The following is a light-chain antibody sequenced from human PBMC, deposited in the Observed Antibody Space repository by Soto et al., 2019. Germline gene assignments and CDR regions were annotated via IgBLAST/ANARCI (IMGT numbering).Light chain of an antibody. CDR3: QSYDSSLSAL. CDR2: GNS. V-gene: IGLV1-40*01. J-gene: IGLJ3*02. CDR1: SSNIGAGYD. Sequence: SVLTQPPSVSGAPGQRVTISCTRSSSNIGAGYDVHWYQQLPGTAPKLLIYGNSNRPSGVPDRFSGSKSGTSASLAITGLQAEDEADYYCQSYDSSLSALFGGGTKLTVL.